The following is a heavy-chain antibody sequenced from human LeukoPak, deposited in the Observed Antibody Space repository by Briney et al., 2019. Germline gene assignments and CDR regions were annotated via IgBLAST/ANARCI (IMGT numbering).Heavy chain of an antibody. D-gene: IGHD3-22*01. CDR1: GGTFSSYA. CDR2: IIPILGIA. V-gene: IGHV1-69*04. Sequence: SVKVSCKASGGTFSSYAISWVRQAPEQGLEWMGRIIPILGIANYAQKFQGRVTITADKSTSTAYMELSSLRSEDTAVYYCASPITYDSSGYYSCWGQGTLVTVSS. CDR3: ASPITYDSSGYYSC. J-gene: IGHJ4*02.